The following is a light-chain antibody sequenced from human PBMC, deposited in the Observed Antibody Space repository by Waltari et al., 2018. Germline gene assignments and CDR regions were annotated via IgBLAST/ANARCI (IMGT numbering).Light chain of an antibody. CDR1: QLGDKY. V-gene: IGLV3-1*01. Sequence: SYDLTPPPSVSVSPGQTASTTRPGAQLGDKYPCWYQQKPGQSPVLVIYQDSTRPSGIRDRFSGSNSGNTAAVTISGTQAMDEADYYCQAWDSSTVVFGGGTKLTVL. CDR2: QDS. J-gene: IGLJ2*01. CDR3: QAWDSSTVV.